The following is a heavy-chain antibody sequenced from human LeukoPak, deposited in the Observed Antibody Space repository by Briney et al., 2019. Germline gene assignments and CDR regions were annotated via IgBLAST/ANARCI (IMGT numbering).Heavy chain of an antibody. CDR1: GYTFTSYG. D-gene: IGHD4-17*01. Sequence: ASVKVSCKASGYTFTSYGISWVRQAPGQGLEWMGWISAYNGNTNYAQKLQGRVTMTTDTSTSTAYMELRSLRSDDTAVYYCARDNADYGDYPDDAFDIWGQETMVTVSS. CDR2: ISAYNGNT. CDR3: ARDNADYGDYPDDAFDI. J-gene: IGHJ3*02. V-gene: IGHV1-18*01.